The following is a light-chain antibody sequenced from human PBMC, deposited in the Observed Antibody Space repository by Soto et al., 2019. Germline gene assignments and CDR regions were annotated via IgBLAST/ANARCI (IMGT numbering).Light chain of an antibody. J-gene: IGLJ1*01. CDR3: AAWDDSLSGGV. CDR1: SFNIGFNY. V-gene: IGLV1-47*02. CDR2: SND. Sequence: QSVLTQPPSASGTPGQTVTISCSGSSFNIGFNYVYWYQQLPGMAPKLLIHSNDERPSGVPDRFSGSKSGTSASLAISGLRSEDEADYYCAAWDDSLSGGVFGTGTRSPS.